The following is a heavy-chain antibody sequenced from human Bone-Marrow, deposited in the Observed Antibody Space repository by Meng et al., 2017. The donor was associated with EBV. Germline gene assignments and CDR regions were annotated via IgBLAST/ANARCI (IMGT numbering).Heavy chain of an antibody. V-gene: IGHV3-30*18. J-gene: IGHJ4*02. CDR2: ISYDGSQT. CDR1: GFTFSDFG. CDR3: AKGWRVVDY. D-gene: IGHD2-15*01. Sequence: QVQRVESGGGVVQPGRSLRLSCAASGFTFSDFGMDWVRQAPGKGLEWVAFISYDGSQTYYADSVKGRLTISRDNSKNTLYLQMNSLRSEDTAVYYYAKGWRVVDYWGQGTLVTVSS.